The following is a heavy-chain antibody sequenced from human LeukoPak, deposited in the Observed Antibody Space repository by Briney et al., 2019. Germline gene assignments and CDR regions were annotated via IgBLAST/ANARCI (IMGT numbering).Heavy chain of an antibody. CDR3: ARSRYSYGSI. CDR1: GGSISSSNYY. J-gene: IGHJ4*02. Sequence: SETLSLTCTVSGGSISSSNYYWGWIRQPPGKGLEWIGSIYYSGSTYYNPSLKSRVTISVDTSKNQFSLKLCSVTAADTAVYYCARSRYSYGSIWGQGTLVTVSS. D-gene: IGHD5-18*01. V-gene: IGHV4-39*01. CDR2: IYYSGST.